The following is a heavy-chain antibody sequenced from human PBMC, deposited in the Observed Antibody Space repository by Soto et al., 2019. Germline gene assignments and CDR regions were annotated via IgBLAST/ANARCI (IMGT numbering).Heavy chain of an antibody. Sequence: ASVKVSCKASGYTFTSYYMHWVRQAPGQGLEWMGIINPSGGSTSYAQKFQGRVTITADESTSTAYMELSSLRSEDTAVYYCASPPIVATIVNYYYGMDVWGQGTTVTVSS. CDR2: INPSGGST. V-gene: IGHV1-46*01. CDR1: GYTFTSYY. D-gene: IGHD5-12*01. CDR3: ASPPIVATIVNYYYGMDV. J-gene: IGHJ6*02.